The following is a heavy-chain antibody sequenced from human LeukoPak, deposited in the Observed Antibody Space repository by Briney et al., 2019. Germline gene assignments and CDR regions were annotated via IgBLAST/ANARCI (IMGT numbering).Heavy chain of an antibody. V-gene: IGHV5-51*01. CDR2: IYPDDSDT. Sequence: GESLKISCNGSGYIFTNYWIGWVRQMPGKGLEWMGIIYPDDSDTRYSPSFRGQVTFSADKSISTAYLQWSSLKASDTAMYYCARPSAYGEDAFDVWGQGTLVTVSS. CDR3: ARPSAYGEDAFDV. J-gene: IGHJ3*01. CDR1: GYIFTNYW. D-gene: IGHD2-21*01.